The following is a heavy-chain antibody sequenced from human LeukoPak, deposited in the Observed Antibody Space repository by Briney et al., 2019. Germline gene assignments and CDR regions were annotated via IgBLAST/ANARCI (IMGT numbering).Heavy chain of an antibody. V-gene: IGHV4-34*01. J-gene: IGHJ5*02. CDR3: ARGPLYYDFWSGYYSNWFDP. Sequence: GSLRLSCAASGLTVSSNYMSWIRQPPGKGLEWIGEINHSGSTNYNPSLKSRVTISVDTSKNQFSLKLSSVTAADTAVYYCARGPLYYDFWSGYYSNWFDPWGQGTLVTVSS. CDR2: INHSGST. CDR1: GLTVSSNY. D-gene: IGHD3-3*01.